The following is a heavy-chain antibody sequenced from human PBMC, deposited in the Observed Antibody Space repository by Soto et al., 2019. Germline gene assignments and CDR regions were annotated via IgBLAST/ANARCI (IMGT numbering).Heavy chain of an antibody. J-gene: IGHJ3*02. V-gene: IGHV3-30-3*01. CDR2: ISYDGSNK. CDR1: GVTFSSYA. Sequence: PGGSLRLSCAASGVTFSSYAMHWVRQAPGKGLEWVAVISYDGSNKYYADSVKGRFTISRDNSKNTLYLQMNSLRAEDTAVYYCARGAKDAFDIWGQGTMVTVSS. CDR3: ARGAKDAFDI.